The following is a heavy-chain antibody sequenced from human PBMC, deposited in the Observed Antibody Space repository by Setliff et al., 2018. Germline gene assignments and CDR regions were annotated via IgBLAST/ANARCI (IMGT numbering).Heavy chain of an antibody. CDR3: ARGGVAATAPNGL. J-gene: IGHJ1*01. D-gene: IGHD6-13*01. Sequence: LRLSCAASGFTFDDYGMAWVRQAPGKGLEWVSGINWSGAGTGYADSVKGRFTISRDNTNNSLYLQMNNLRVEDTALYYCARGGVAATAPNGLWGQGTLVTVSS. CDR1: GFTFDDYG. V-gene: IGHV3-20*04. CDR2: INWSGAGT.